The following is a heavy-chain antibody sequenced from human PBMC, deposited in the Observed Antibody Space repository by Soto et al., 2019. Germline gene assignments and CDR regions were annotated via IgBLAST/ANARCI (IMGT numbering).Heavy chain of an antibody. CDR1: GFTFSSYA. J-gene: IGHJ4*02. D-gene: IGHD5-12*01. CDR3: AKDAVSLDGVWLAHD. CDR2: LYGSGGGI. V-gene: IGHV3-23*01. Sequence: GGSLRLSCAASGFTFSSYAMIWIRQVPGKGLEWVSGLYGSGGGIHYADSVKGRFTISRDNSAYSVYLQMNDLRVEDSAVYYCAKDAVSLDGVWLAHDWGQGAVVTVSS.